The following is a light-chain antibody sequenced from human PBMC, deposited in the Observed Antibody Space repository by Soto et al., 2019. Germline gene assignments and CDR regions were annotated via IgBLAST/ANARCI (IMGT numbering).Light chain of an antibody. CDR2: GAS. CDR1: QSVSSSY. V-gene: IGKV3-20*01. Sequence: EIVLTQSPGTLSLSPGERATLSCRASQSVSSSYLAWSQQKPGQAPSLLIYGASSRATGIPDRFSGSGSGKDFALTISRLEPEDFAVDYCQQYGSSPYTFGQGTKL. CDR3: QQYGSSPYT. J-gene: IGKJ2*01.